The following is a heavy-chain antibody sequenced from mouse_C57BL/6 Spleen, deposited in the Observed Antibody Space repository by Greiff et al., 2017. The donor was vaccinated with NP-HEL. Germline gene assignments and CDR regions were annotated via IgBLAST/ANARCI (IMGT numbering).Heavy chain of an antibody. CDR1: GFSLTSYG. CDR2: IWSGGST. J-gene: IGHJ1*03. Sequence: VKLMESGPGLVQPSQSLSITCTVSGFSLTSYGVHWVRQSPGKGLEWLGVIWSGGSTDYNAAFISRLSISKDNSKSQVFFKMNSLQADDTAIYYCARKDYYGSSLWYFDVWGTGTTVTVSS. D-gene: IGHD1-1*01. CDR3: ARKDYYGSSLWYFDV. V-gene: IGHV2-2*01.